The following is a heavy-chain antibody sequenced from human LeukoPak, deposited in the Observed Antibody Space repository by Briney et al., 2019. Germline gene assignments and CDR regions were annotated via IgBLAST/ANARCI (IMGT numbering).Heavy chain of an antibody. CDR3: ARDLSGVTGYTYGRGIDY. D-gene: IGHD5-18*01. V-gene: IGHV3-74*01. Sequence: PGGSLRLSCAASGFTFGSYWMHWVRQVPGKGLVWVARISNDGTITNHADSVRGRFTISRDNAKTSLYLQMNSLRAEDTAVYYCARDLSGVTGYTYGRGIDYWGQGTLVTVSS. CDR2: ISNDGTIT. CDR1: GFTFGSYW. J-gene: IGHJ4*02.